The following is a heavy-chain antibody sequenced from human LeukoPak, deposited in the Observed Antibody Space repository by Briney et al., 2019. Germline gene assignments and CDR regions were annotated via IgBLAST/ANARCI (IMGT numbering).Heavy chain of an antibody. Sequence: PGGSLRLTCAASGFTFNNAWMNWVRQAPGKGLEWVGRIKSKNVGGTTDYAAPVKGRFTISRDDSKNTVYLQMNSLKIEDTAVYYCTSHAAFDPWGQGTLVTVSS. CDR3: TSHAAFDP. CDR1: GFTFNNAW. V-gene: IGHV3-15*01. CDR2: IKSKNVGGTT. J-gene: IGHJ5*02.